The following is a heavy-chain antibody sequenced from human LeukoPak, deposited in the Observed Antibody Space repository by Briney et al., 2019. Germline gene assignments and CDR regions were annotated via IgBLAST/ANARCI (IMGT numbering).Heavy chain of an antibody. CDR3: ATARGAYDSSGPEYFQH. J-gene: IGHJ1*01. CDR2: IKQDGSEK. D-gene: IGHD3-22*01. Sequence: PGGSLRLSCAASGFIFSTYWMTWVRQAPGEGLEWVANIKQDGSEKYYVDSVKGRFNISRDGAKNSLYLQMNSLRAEDTAVYYCATARGAYDSSGPEYFQHWGQGTLVTVSS. V-gene: IGHV3-7*01. CDR1: GFIFSTYW.